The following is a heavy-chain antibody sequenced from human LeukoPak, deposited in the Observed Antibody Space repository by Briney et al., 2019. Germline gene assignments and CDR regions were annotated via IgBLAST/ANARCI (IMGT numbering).Heavy chain of an antibody. J-gene: IGHJ4*02. V-gene: IGHV4-39*01. Sequence: SETLSLTCTVPGGSIRSSSYYWGWIRQPPGKGLEWIGSIYYSGSTYYNPSLKSRVTISVDTSKNQFSLNLDSVTAADTAVYYCARQRWGDYGRVDYWGQGTLVTVSS. D-gene: IGHD4/OR15-4a*01. CDR3: ARQRWGDYGRVDY. CDR2: IYYSGST. CDR1: GGSIRSSSYY.